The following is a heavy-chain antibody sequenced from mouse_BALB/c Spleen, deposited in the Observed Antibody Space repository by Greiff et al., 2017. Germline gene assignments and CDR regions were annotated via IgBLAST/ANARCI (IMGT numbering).Heavy chain of an antibody. D-gene: IGHD4-1*01. CDR1: GFTFSSYY. V-gene: IGHV5-6-2*01. CDR3: ARQAHWEGGLFDY. CDR2: INSNGGST. Sequence: EVHLVESGGGLVKLGGSLKLSCAASGFTFSSYYMSWVRQTPEKRLELVAAINSNGGSTYYPDTVKGRFTISRDNAKNTLYLQMSSLKSEDTALYYCARQAHWEGGLFDYWGQGTTLTVSS. J-gene: IGHJ2*01.